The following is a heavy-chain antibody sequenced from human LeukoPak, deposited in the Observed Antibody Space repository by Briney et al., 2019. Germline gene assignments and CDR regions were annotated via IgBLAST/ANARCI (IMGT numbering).Heavy chain of an antibody. CDR1: GFTFDDYA. V-gene: IGHV3-9*01. CDR2: ISWNSGSI. D-gene: IGHD4-17*01. J-gene: IGHJ4*02. Sequence: GRSLRLSCAASGFTFDDYAMRWVRQAPGKGLERVSGISWNSGSIGYADSVKGRFTISGDNAKNSLYLQMNSLRAEDTALYYCAKDSYGDLNYFDYWGQGTLVTVSS. CDR3: AKDSYGDLNYFDY.